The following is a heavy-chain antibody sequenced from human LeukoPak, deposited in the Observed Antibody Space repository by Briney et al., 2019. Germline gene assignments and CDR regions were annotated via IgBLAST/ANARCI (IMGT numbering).Heavy chain of an antibody. J-gene: IGHJ4*02. CDR2: IRGSGPGSGSGT. CDR1: GFTFSDYS. V-gene: IGHV3-48*04. Sequence: PGGSLRLSCATSGFTFSDYSMNWVRQAPGKGLEWVSNIRGSGPGSGSGTYYADSVKGRFIISRANAKNLVYLQMNSLRAEDSAFYYCARDLNWGFDYWGQGALVTVSS. D-gene: IGHD7-27*01. CDR3: ARDLNWGFDY.